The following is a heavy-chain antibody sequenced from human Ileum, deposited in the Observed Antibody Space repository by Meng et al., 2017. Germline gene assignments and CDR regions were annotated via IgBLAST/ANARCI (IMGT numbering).Heavy chain of an antibody. CDR2: ISGSGAGT. Sequence: EVQLLESGGGLVQPVGSLSLSYATAGFTFSSYVMSWVSQAPGKGLEGVATISGSGAGTYYADSVKGRFTISRDNSKNTLYLQMNSLRAEDTAVYYCAKASKGVTTVTTSDYWGQGTLVTVSS. D-gene: IGHD4-17*01. V-gene: IGHV3-23*01. J-gene: IGHJ4*02. CDR3: AKASKGVTTVTTSDY. CDR1: GFTFSSYV.